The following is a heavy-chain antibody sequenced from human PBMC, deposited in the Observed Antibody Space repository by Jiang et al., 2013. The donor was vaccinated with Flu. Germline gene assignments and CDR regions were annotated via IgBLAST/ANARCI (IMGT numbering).Heavy chain of an antibody. CDR2: IRPKADGGTP. V-gene: IGHV3-15*01. Sequence: VQLLESGGGLVRPGGSLRLSCEASGFTFTHAWMSWVRQAPGRGLEWVGRIRPKADGGTPDYAASVRGRFTISRDDSQNTLYLEMSSLKTEDTALYYCTDYLSGAFRIWGQGTMVTVSS. J-gene: IGHJ3*02. CDR1: GFTFTHAW. D-gene: IGHD3-16*01. CDR3: TDYLSGAFRI.